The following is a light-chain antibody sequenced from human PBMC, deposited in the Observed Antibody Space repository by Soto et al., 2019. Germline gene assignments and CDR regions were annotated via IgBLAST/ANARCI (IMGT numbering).Light chain of an antibody. Sequence: QSALTQPAPVSGSPGQSITISCTGTSSDIGHYIHVSWLQQHPGKAPKSMIYDVSNRSPGVSNRYSGSKSGNTASLTISGLQGEDEAYYYCSSSTSTGTWVFGGGTKLTVL. CDR3: SSSTSTGTWV. CDR1: SSDIGHYIH. CDR2: DVS. J-gene: IGLJ3*02. V-gene: IGLV2-14*01.